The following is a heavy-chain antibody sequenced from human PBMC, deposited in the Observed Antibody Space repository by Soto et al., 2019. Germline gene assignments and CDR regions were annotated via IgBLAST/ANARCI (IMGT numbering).Heavy chain of an antibody. D-gene: IGHD3-3*01. CDR1: GFTFEDYA. J-gene: IGHJ6*02. V-gene: IGHV3-23*01. CDR3: AKDSWAIFGVPAGEYYAMDV. CDR2: ISGSGGTT. Sequence: PGGSLRLSCVASGFTFEDYAMSWVRQAPGKGLKWVSAISGSGGTTYYSDSVKGRFTISRDNSKNTVYLQMNDLRVEDAAEYFCAKDSWAIFGVPAGEYYAMDVWGQGTTATVSS.